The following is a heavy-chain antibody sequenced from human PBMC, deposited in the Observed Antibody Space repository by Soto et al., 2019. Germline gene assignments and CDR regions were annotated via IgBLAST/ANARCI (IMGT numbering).Heavy chain of an antibody. Sequence: PGGSLRLSCAASGFTFSTYALSWVRQAPGKGLEWVSAISANGQGIYYADSVRGRFTISRDNSKNTIFLHMDSLRAEDTAVYYCAKDRNYPRDQFHYWGQGTWSPSPQ. J-gene: IGHJ4*02. CDR3: AKDRNYPRDQFHY. D-gene: IGHD1-7*01. CDR2: ISANGQGI. CDR1: GFTFSTYA. V-gene: IGHV3-23*01.